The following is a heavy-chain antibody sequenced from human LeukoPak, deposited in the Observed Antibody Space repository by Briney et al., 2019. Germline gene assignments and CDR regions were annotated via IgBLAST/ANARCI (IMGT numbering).Heavy chain of an antibody. D-gene: IGHD5-12*01. CDR2: ISYDGSNK. CDR3: ARDIIVATTGILDY. CDR1: GFTFSSYA. J-gene: IGHJ4*02. V-gene: IGHV3-30-3*01. Sequence: GRSLRLSCAASGFTFSSYAMHWVRQAPGKGLEWVAVISYDGSNKYYADSVKGRFTISRDNSKNTLYLQMNSLRAEDTAVYYCARDIIVATTGILDYWGQGTLVTVSS.